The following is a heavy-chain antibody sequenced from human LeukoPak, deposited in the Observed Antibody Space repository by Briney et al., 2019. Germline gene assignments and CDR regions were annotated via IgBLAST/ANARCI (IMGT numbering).Heavy chain of an antibody. D-gene: IGHD1-1*01. Sequence: PSETLSLTCTVSGGSISSYYWGWIRQPAGKGLEWIGRIYTSGSTNYNPSLKSRVTMSVDTSKNQFSLKLSSVTAADTAVYYCARGGTWSWNDASTYFDYWGQGTLVTVSS. CDR1: GGSISSYY. CDR2: IYTSGST. J-gene: IGHJ4*02. CDR3: ARGGTWSWNDASTYFDY. V-gene: IGHV4-4*07.